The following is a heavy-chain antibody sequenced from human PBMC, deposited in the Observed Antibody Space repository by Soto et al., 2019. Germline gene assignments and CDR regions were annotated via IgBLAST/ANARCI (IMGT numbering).Heavy chain of an antibody. CDR1: GFNISSYP. CDR2: ISYEGSNK. D-gene: IGHD3-22*01. V-gene: IGHV3-30-3*01. Sequence: PRLSPAAYGFNISSYPKQRVRQAPRKGMEWMAVISYEGSNKNYADAVKGRFTISRDNSKNTLYLQMNSLRAEDTAVYYCARGDYNNSSGPFSDAFDIWGQRTLATV. CDR3: ARGDYNNSSGPFSDAFDI. J-gene: IGHJ3*02.